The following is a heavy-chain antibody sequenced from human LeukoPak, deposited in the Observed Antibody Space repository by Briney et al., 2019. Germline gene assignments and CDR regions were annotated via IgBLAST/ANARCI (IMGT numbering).Heavy chain of an antibody. CDR1: GFTFSSYW. J-gene: IGHJ3*02. Sequence: GGSLRPSCAASGFTFSSYWMHWVRQAPGKGLVWVSRINSDGSSTSYADSVKGRFTISRDNAKNTLYLQMNSLRAEDTAVYYYATGERHGFDIWGQGTMVTVSS. CDR3: ATGERHGFDI. V-gene: IGHV3-74*01. CDR2: INSDGSST.